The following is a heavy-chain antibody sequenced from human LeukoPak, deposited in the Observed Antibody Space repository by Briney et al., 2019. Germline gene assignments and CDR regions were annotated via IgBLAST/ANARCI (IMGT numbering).Heavy chain of an antibody. J-gene: IGHJ4*02. CDR1: GGSFSGYY. CDR2: INHSGST. CDR3: ARDRNLTYTAMVVLFDY. V-gene: IGHV4-34*01. D-gene: IGHD5-18*01. Sequence: PSETLSLTCAVYGGSFSGYYWSWIRQPPGKGLEWIGEINHSGSTNYNPSLKSRVTISVDTSKNQFSLKLSSVTAADTAVYYCARDRNLTYTAMVVLFDYWGQGTLVTVSS.